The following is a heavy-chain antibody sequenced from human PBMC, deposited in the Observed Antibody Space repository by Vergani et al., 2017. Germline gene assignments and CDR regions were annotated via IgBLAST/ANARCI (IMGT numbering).Heavy chain of an antibody. D-gene: IGHD5-24*01. CDR1: GFTFSSHA. CDR3: GRGSDNYN. J-gene: IGHJ4*02. V-gene: IGHV3-23*01. Sequence: EVQLLQSEGAVVQPGGSLRLSCVASGFTFSSHAMSWFRQGHGQGLEWVSSIKHTGDSNHYADSVKGRFTISRDNSKNTLYLQMNSLRVEDTAVYYWGRGSDNYNWGQGTLVTVSS. CDR2: IKHTGDSN.